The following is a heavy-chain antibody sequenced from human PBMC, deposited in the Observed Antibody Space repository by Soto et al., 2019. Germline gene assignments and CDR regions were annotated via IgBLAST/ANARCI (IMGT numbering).Heavy chain of an antibody. J-gene: IGHJ4*02. D-gene: IGHD3-16*01. Sequence: EVQLVESGGGLVQPGRSLRLSCAASGFTFDNYAMHWVRQGPGTGLEWVAGITWNGGRIHYADAVKGRFTISTDNTKNSLSLQINSLRAEDTALYFCVRDFYAVDYYFDFWGQGTQVTVSS. CDR1: GFTFDNYA. CDR2: ITWNGGRI. V-gene: IGHV3-9*01. CDR3: VRDFYAVDYYFDF.